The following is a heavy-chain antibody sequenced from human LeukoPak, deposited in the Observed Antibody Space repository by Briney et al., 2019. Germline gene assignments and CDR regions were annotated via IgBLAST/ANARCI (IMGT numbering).Heavy chain of an antibody. Sequence: GGTLRLSCAASGFTFSSYGMRWVRQAPGKGLEWVSAISGSGGSTYYADSVKGRFTISRDNSKNTLYLQMNSLRAEDTAVYYCARGGLGAFGIWGQGTMVTVSS. J-gene: IGHJ3*02. CDR1: GFTFSSYG. CDR2: ISGSGGST. D-gene: IGHD3-16*01. V-gene: IGHV3-23*01. CDR3: ARGGLGAFGI.